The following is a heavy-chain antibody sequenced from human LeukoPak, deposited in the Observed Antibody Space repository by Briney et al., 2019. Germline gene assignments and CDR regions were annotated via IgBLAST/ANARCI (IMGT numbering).Heavy chain of an antibody. CDR3: AREASPSTAMVPTFDY. J-gene: IGHJ4*02. D-gene: IGHD5-18*01. Sequence: GGSLRLSCAASGFTFSSYAMSWVRQAPGKGLEWVSAISGSGGSTYYADSVKGRFTISRDNAKNSLYLQMNSLRAEDTAVYYCAREASPSTAMVPTFDYWGQGTLVTVSS. V-gene: IGHV3-23*01. CDR1: GFTFSSYA. CDR2: ISGSGGST.